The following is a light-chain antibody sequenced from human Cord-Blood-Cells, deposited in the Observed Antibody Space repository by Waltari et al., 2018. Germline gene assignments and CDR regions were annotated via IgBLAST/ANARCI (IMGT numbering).Light chain of an antibody. CDR1: QSVSSSY. J-gene: IGKJ3*01. V-gene: IGKV3-20*01. CDR2: GAA. Sequence: EIVLTQSPGTLSLSPGERATLSCRASQSVSSSYLAWYQQKPGQAPRLLIDGAASRATGNPDRFSSSGSGTDFTLTISRLEPEDFAVYYCQQYGSSPFTFGPGTKVDIK. CDR3: QQYGSSPFT.